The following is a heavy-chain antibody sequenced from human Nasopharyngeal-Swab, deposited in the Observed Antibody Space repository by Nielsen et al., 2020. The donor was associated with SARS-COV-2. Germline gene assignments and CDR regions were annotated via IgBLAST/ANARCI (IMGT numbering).Heavy chain of an antibody. CDR1: GYTFTSYD. CDR3: ARRGSGYKAFPFDY. V-gene: IGHV1-8*01. Sequence: ASVKVSCKASGYTFTSYDINWVRQATGQGLEWMGWMNPNSGNSGYTRKFQGRVTMTRNTSISTAYMELSSLRSEDTAVYYCARRGSGYKAFPFDYWGQGTLVTVSS. J-gene: IGHJ4*02. D-gene: IGHD3-22*01. CDR2: MNPNSGNS.